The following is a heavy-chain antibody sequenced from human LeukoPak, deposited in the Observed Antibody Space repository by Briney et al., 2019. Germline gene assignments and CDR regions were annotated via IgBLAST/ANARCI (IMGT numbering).Heavy chain of an antibody. Sequence: SETLSLTCTVSGGSISSSDYYWGWIRQPPGKGLEWIGSIYYSGSAYYNPSLKSRVTISVDTSKNQFSLKLSSVTAADTAVFYCARQHYDSSGYYNYFDYWGQGTLVTVSS. V-gene: IGHV4-39*01. CDR2: IYYSGSA. J-gene: IGHJ4*02. CDR1: GGSISSSDYY. CDR3: ARQHYDSSGYYNYFDY. D-gene: IGHD3-22*01.